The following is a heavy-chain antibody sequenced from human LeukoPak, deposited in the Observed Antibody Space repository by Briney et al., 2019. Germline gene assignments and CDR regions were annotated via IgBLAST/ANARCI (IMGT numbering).Heavy chain of an antibody. CDR1: GFTFNSYE. V-gene: IGHV3-30*09. CDR3: ARGEDIVVVPAAFYGMDV. D-gene: IGHD2-2*01. J-gene: IGHJ6*02. Sequence: PGRSLRLSCAASGFTFNSYEMHWVRQAPGKGLEWVAVISYDGSNKYYADSVKGRFAISRDNSKNTLYLQMNSLRAEDTAVYYCARGEDIVVVPAAFYGMDVWGQGTTVTVSS. CDR2: ISYDGSNK.